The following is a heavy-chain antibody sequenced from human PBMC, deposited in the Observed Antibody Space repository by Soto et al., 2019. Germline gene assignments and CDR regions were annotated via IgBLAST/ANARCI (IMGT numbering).Heavy chain of an antibody. J-gene: IGHJ4*02. CDR2: IHYSGNT. Sequence: SETLSLTCTVSGGSISSYYWSWIRQPPGKGLEWIGYIHYSGNTDYNPSLRSRVTISVDTSKNQFSLKLSSVTAADTAVYYCARRAGDSSGYYYIWGQGTLVTVSS. V-gene: IGHV4-59*01. D-gene: IGHD3-22*01. CDR1: GGSISSYY. CDR3: ARRAGDSSGYYYI.